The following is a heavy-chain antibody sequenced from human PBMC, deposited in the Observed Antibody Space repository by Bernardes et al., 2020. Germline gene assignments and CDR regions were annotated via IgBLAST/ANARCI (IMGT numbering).Heavy chain of an antibody. D-gene: IGHD4-17*01. CDR1: GGSIISTNYY. J-gene: IGHJ4*02. Sequence: LSLTCTVSGGSIISTNYYWGWIRQPPGKGLEWIGSIYYSGSTYYNPSLKSRVTISVDTSKTQFSLKLNSVTAADTALYYCARLPMTTVTAGVNWGQGTLVTVSS. V-gene: IGHV4-39*01. CDR2: IYYSGST. CDR3: ARLPMTTVTAGVN.